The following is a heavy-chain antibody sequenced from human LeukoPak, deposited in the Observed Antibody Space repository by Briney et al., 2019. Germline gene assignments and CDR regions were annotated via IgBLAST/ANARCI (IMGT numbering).Heavy chain of an antibody. Sequence: SETLSLTCTVSGGSISSGGYYWSWIRQHPGKGLEWIGYIYYSGSTYYNPSLKSRVTISVDTSKNQFSLKLSSVTAADTAVYYCARVDLWYYYMDVWGKGTTVTVSS. CDR2: IYYSGST. J-gene: IGHJ6*03. CDR3: ARVDLWYYYMDV. CDR1: GGSISSGGYY. V-gene: IGHV4-31*03.